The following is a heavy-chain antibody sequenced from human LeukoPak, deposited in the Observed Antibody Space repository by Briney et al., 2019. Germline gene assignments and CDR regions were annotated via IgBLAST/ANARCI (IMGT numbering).Heavy chain of an antibody. CDR1: GGTFSSYA. D-gene: IGHD3-9*01. J-gene: IGHJ6*02. CDR3: ARGAYYDISTGAYGMDV. V-gene: IGHV1-69*01. Sequence: ASVKVSCKASGGTFSSYAISWVRQAPGQGLEWMGGIIPIFGTANYAQKSQGRVTITADESTSTAYMELSSLRSEDTAVYYCARGAYYDISTGAYGMDVWGQGTTVTVSS. CDR2: IIPIFGTA.